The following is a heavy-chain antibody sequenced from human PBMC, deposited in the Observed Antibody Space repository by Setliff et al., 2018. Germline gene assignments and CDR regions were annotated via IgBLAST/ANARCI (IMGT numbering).Heavy chain of an antibody. D-gene: IGHD3-10*01. CDR2: IDTSSSYI. CDR3: ARDTSGRDALDV. CDR1: GLIVSDIH. V-gene: IGHV3-21*04. J-gene: IGHJ3*01. Sequence: PGESLKISCAVSGLIVSDIHMNWVRQAPGKGLEWVSSIDTSSSYIYYADSVKGRFTISRDNAENSLYLQMSSLRAEDTAIYYCARDTSGRDALDVWGQGTTVTVSS.